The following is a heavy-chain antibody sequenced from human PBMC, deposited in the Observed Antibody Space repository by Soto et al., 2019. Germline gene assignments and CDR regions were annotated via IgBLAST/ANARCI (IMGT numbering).Heavy chain of an antibody. D-gene: IGHD3-10*01. CDR1: GFIFKMYW. Sequence: QPGWSLRLSCAASGFIFKMYWMHWVRQSPGKGLVWISRIYNDGTYSDYADSVRGRFTISRDNVNDTLYLQMNNLRAEDSGLYYCTRGPRPISTGTGAYWGQGTQVIVSS. J-gene: IGHJ4*02. CDR2: IYNDGTYS. V-gene: IGHV3-74*01. CDR3: TRGPRPISTGTGAY.